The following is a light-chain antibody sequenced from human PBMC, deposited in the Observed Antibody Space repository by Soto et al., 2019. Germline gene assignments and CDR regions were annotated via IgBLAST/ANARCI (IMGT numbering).Light chain of an antibody. CDR2: GTS. CDR3: QQYNYWPPS. Sequence: EVVMTQSPATLSVSPGERATLSCRASQSVSSNLAWYQQKPGQAPRLLIHGTSTRATGVPARFSGSGSGTESTLIISSLQSEDFAVYYFQQYNYWPPSFGPGTKVDIK. V-gene: IGKV3-15*01. CDR1: QSVSSN. J-gene: IGKJ3*01.